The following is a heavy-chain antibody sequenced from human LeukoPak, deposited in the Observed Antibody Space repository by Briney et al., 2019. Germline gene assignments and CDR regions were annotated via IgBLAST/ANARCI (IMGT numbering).Heavy chain of an antibody. D-gene: IGHD4-17*01. CDR1: GGSISSSSYY. V-gene: IGHV4-39*01. Sequence: SETLSLTCTVSGGSISSSSYYWGWIRQPPGKGLEWIGSIYYSGSTYYNPSLKSRVTISVDTSKNQFSLKLSSVTAADTAVYYCARVDAVTTSPFDYWGQGTLVTVSS. CDR2: IYYSGST. CDR3: ARVDAVTTSPFDY. J-gene: IGHJ4*02.